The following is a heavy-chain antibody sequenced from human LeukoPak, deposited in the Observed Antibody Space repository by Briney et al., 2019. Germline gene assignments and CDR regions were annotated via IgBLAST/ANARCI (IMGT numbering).Heavy chain of an antibody. CDR3: VKASSSSPQYNWFDA. D-gene: IGHD6-6*01. Sequence: GGVLRLSWGASGFTFSNYGKRWGRQAPGEGVGLGSIFSGTGGRTYYADSVKGRFTISRDNSKNTLYLQMNSLRAEDTALYYCVKASSSSPQYNWFDAWGQGTLVTVSS. CDR2: FSGTGGRT. J-gene: IGHJ5*02. CDR1: GFTFSNYG. V-gene: IGHV3-23*01.